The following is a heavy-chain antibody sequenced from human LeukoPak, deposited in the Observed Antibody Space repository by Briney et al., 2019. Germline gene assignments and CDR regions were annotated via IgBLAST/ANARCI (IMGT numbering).Heavy chain of an antibody. Sequence: TSETLSLTCTVSGGSISSYYWSWIRQPAGKGLEWIGRIYTSGSTNYNPSLKSRVTMSVDTSKNQFSLKLNSVTAADTAVYYCARDSVTRAFDYWGQGTLVTVSS. D-gene: IGHD4-23*01. J-gene: IGHJ4*02. CDR1: GGSISSYY. CDR3: ARDSVTRAFDY. V-gene: IGHV4-4*07. CDR2: IYTSGST.